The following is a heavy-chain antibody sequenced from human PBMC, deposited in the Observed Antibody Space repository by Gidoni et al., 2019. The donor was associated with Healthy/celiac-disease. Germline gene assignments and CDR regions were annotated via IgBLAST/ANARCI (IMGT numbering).Heavy chain of an antibody. V-gene: IGHV3-23*01. CDR3: AKDPFDSSGYYSGYDY. CDR1: GFTFSSYA. Sequence: EVQLLESGGGLVQPGGSLRLSCAASGFTFSSYAMSWVRQAPGKGLEWVSGISGSGGSTYYADAVKGRFTISRENSKNTLYLQMNSLRAEDTAVYYCAKDPFDSSGYYSGYDYWGQGTLVTVSS. J-gene: IGHJ4*02. CDR2: ISGSGGST. D-gene: IGHD3-22*01.